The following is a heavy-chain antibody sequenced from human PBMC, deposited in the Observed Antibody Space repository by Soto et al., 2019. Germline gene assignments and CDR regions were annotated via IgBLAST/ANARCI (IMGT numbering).Heavy chain of an antibody. V-gene: IGHV5-51*03. D-gene: IGHD2-15*01. J-gene: IGHJ4*02. Sequence: EVQLVQSGAEVKKPGESLKISCKGSGYSFTNYWIGWVRQMPGRGLEGMGIIYPGDSDIRYSPSFQGQVTISADKSISTAYLQWSSLKASDTAMYYCAARHCSGGSCYHFYFEYWGQGTLVTVSS. CDR3: AARHCSGGSCYHFYFEY. CDR2: IYPGDSDI. CDR1: GYSFTNYW.